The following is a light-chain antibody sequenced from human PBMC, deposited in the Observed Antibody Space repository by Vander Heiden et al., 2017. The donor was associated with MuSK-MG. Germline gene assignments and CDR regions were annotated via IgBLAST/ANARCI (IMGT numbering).Light chain of an antibody. V-gene: IGKV1-39*01. CDR1: RSISTY. J-gene: IGKJ2*02. CDR2: GAS. CDR3: QQGDGLPRT. Sequence: DIQMTQSPSSLSASVGDTVSISCRAGRSISTYLNWYQQRPGKVPELLIYGASNLQSGVPSRFSGRASGTDFTFTISSLHPEDFATYYCQQGDGLPRTFGQGTKLEIK.